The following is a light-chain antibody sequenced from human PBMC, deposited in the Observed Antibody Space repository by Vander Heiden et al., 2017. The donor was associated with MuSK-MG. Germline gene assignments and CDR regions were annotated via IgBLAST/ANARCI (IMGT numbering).Light chain of an antibody. V-gene: IGKV1-39*01. CDR2: AAS. CDR1: QSMSTY. Sequence: DIQLTQSPSSLSASVGDTVTITCRASQSMSTYLNWYQQKPGKAPELLIYAASSLQSGVPSRFSGSGSGTGFTLTISSLQSEDFATYYCQQADSTPWTFGQGTKVEIK. J-gene: IGKJ1*01. CDR3: QQADSTPWT.